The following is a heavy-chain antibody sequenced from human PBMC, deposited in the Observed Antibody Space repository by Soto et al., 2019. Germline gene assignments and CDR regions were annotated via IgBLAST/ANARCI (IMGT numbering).Heavy chain of an antibody. CDR2: INPNSGDT. CDR1: GYTFTGYY. J-gene: IGHJ6*02. D-gene: IGHD1-26*01. V-gene: IGHV1-2*02. CDR3: AKGGAIVAAGTRVYLYNAMDV. Sequence: QVRLVQSGTEVKRPGDSVKVSCKASGYTFTGYYVHWVRQAPGQGLEWMGWINPNSGDTYLAQRFQGRVTMNRDTSIGTAYMELRGLTPDDTAEYYCAKGGAIVAAGTRVYLYNAMDVWGQGTTVTVSS.